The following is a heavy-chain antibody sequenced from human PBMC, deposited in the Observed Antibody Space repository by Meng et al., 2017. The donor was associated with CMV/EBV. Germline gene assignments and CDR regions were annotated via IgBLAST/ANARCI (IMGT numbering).Heavy chain of an antibody. J-gene: IGHJ4*02. Sequence: GESLKISCAASGFTFSSYWMHWVRQAPGKGLVWVSRINSDGSSTSYADSVKGRFTISRDNAKNTLYLQMNSLRAEDTAVYYCAGDKDDFWSGYYIWGQGTLVTVSS. D-gene: IGHD3-3*01. CDR3: AGDKDDFWSGYYI. CDR1: GFTFSSYW. V-gene: IGHV3-74*01. CDR2: INSDGSST.